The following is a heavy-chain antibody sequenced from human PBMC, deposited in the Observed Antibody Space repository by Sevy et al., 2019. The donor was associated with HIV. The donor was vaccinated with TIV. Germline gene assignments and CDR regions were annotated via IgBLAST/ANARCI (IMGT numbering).Heavy chain of an antibody. CDR2: INGKSGDT. CDR1: GYIFSDYH. J-gene: IGHJ4*02. Sequence: ASVKVSCKASGYIFSDYHIHWARQAPGQRLEWMGWINGKSGDTEYAAKFQGRVTMSRDTSISTAYMELTRLQSDDTAVYYCAKVGVGGSAFFDHWGQGTLVTVSS. D-gene: IGHD1-26*01. CDR3: AKVGVGGSAFFDH. V-gene: IGHV1-2*02.